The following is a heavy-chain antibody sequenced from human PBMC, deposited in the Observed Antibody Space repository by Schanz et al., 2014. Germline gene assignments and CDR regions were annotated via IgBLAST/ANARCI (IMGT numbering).Heavy chain of an antibody. D-gene: IGHD2-21*01. CDR1: GFTFSTYG. CDR3: AREFVN. Sequence: VQLVESGGGVVQPGGSLRLSCAASGFTFSTYGMHWVRQAPGKGLEWVAVMSYDGSNKYYADSVKGRFTISRDNTRNSLYLQMNSLRVDDTAVYYCAREFVNWGQGTLVTVSS. CDR2: MSYDGSNK. J-gene: IGHJ1*01. V-gene: IGHV3-30*19.